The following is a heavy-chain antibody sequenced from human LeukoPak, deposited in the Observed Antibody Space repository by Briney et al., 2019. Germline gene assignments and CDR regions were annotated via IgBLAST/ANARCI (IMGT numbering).Heavy chain of an antibody. CDR2: ISGGGGST. J-gene: IGHJ2*01. CDR1: GFTFSSYA. Sequence: GGSLRLSCAASGFTFSSYAMNWVRQAPGKGQEWVSGISGGGGSTYYADSVKGRFTISRDNSKNTLYLQMNSLRAEDTAEYYCAKRAGAAAYYYFDLWGRGTLVTVSS. D-gene: IGHD3-22*01. CDR3: AKRAGAAAYYYFDL. V-gene: IGHV3-23*01.